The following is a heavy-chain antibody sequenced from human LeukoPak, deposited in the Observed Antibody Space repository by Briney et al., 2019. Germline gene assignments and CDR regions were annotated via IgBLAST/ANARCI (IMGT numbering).Heavy chain of an antibody. V-gene: IGHV4-59*01. CDR1: GGSISSYY. J-gene: IGHJ5*02. D-gene: IGHD3-22*01. CDR2: IYYSGST. CDR3: AATYYYDSSGYYYGFWWFDP. Sequence: PSETLFLTCTVSGGSISSYYWSWIRQPPGKGLEWIGYIYYSGSTNYNPSLKSRVTISVDTSKNQFSLKLSSVTVADTAVYYCAATYYYDSSGYYYGFWWFDPWGQGTLVTVSS.